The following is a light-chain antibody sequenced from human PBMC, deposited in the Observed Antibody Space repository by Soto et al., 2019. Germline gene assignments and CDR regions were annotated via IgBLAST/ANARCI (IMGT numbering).Light chain of an antibody. V-gene: IGKV3-15*01. CDR1: ESVDIN. CDR2: GAS. Sequence: EIVMTQSPATLAVSPGEIVTLSCRASESVDINLAWYQQKPGQAPRLLIYGASTRATDMPGTFSGRGSGTEFTLTISSLQSEDFAVYYCQQYKNWPRTFGQGTKVDIK. J-gene: IGKJ1*01. CDR3: QQYKNWPRT.